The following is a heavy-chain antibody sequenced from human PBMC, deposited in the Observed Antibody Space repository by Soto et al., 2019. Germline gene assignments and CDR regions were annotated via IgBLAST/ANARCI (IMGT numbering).Heavy chain of an antibody. CDR2: ITPIYPTT. J-gene: IGHJ4*02. CDR3: ARIPRYSFPASDDLDS. D-gene: IGHD5-18*01. CDR1: GGTLENYT. V-gene: IGHV1-69*13. Sequence: VKVSCEASGGTLENYTFSWVRQAPGQGLEWMGSITPIYPTTNYAERFQGRLTITADGSTHTAYMDLTSLTSEDTAVYYCARIPRYSFPASDDLDSWGQGTLVTVSS.